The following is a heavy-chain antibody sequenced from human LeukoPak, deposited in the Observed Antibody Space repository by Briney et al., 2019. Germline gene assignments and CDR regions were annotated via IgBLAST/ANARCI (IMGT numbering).Heavy chain of an antibody. CDR3: ARSTTVTTYFDY. Sequence: SQTLSLTCTVSGGSISSGGYYWSWIRQHPGKGLEGIGYIYYSGSTYYNPSLKSRVTISVDTSKNQFSLKLSSVTAADTAVYYCARSTTVTTYFDYWGQGTLVTVSS. CDR2: IYYSGST. D-gene: IGHD4-11*01. V-gene: IGHV4-31*03. CDR1: GGSISSGGYY. J-gene: IGHJ4*02.